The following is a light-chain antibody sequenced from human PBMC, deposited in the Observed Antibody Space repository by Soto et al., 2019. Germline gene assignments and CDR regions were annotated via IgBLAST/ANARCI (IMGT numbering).Light chain of an antibody. CDR1: QSVRSNY. Sequence: PGERATLSCRASQSVRSNYLAWYQQKPGRAPRLLIYGASSRATGIPDRFSGSGSGTDFTLTISRLEPEDFAVYYCQQDGSSPRAFGGGTKVEI. CDR2: GAS. CDR3: QQDGSSPRA. V-gene: IGKV3-20*01. J-gene: IGKJ4*01.